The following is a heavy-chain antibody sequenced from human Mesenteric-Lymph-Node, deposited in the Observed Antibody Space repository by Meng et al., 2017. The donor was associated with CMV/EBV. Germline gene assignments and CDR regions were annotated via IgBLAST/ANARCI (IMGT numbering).Heavy chain of an antibody. J-gene: IGHJ4*02. V-gene: IGHV3-30*04. CDR1: GFTFSSYA. D-gene: IGHD3-22*01. CDR2: ISYVGTNK. CDR3: ARSLKASYSSGWSTTLEY. Sequence: GGSLRLSCVASGFTFSSYAMHWVRQAPGKGLEWVAVISYVGTNKYYADSVKGRFTISRDNAKNTFFLQMNSLRGEDSAMYYCARSLKASYSSGWSTTLEYWGQGTLVTVSS.